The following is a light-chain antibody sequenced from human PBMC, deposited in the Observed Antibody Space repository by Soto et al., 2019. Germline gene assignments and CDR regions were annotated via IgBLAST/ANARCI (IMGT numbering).Light chain of an antibody. J-gene: IGLJ2*01. CDR3: QTWDSGIVV. Sequence: QSVLTQSPSASASLGASVKLTCTLSSGHSNYAIAWHQQHSEKGPRYLMKLNSDGSHSKGDGIPDRFSGSSSGAERYLTISSLQSEDEADYYCQTWDSGIVVFGGGTKLTVL. CDR2: LNSDGSH. CDR1: SGHSNYA. V-gene: IGLV4-69*01.